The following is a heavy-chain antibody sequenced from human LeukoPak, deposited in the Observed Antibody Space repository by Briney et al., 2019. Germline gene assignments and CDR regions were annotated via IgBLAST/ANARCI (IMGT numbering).Heavy chain of an antibody. CDR1: GFTFSSYA. D-gene: IGHD6-19*01. CDR3: AKDINPFQWLDRFYFDY. J-gene: IGHJ4*02. Sequence: PGGSLRLSCAASGFTFSSYAMSWVRQAPGKGLEWVSAISGSGGSTYYADSVKGRFTISRDNSKNTLYLQMNSLRAEDTAVYYCAKDINPFQWLDRFYFDYWGQGTLVTVSS. V-gene: IGHV3-23*01. CDR2: ISGSGGST.